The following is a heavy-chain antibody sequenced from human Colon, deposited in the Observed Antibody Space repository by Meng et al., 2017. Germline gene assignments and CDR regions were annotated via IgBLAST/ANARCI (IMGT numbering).Heavy chain of an antibody. Sequence: GPLVECGGGVVQPGRSLRLSCVVSGFTLKNNYIPWVRQDPVRGLEWVAILYSGRITYYADSVKGRFTISRDDSKNTVHLQMNSLTVDDTALYYCATESFAAWGQGTLVTVSS. J-gene: IGHJ5*02. CDR3: ATESFAA. CDR2: LYSGRIT. CDR1: GFTLKNNY. D-gene: IGHD3-16*02. V-gene: IGHV3-66*02.